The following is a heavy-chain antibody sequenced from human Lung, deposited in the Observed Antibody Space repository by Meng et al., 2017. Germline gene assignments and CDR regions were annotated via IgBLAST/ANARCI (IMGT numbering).Heavy chain of an antibody. Sequence: QGQVQQWGEGLLKAALTVPINCVVSGGSFSYSYWSWIRQPPGKGLEWIGEINHSGSTNYNPSLESRATISVDTSQNNLSLKLSSVTAADSAVYYCARGPTTMAHDFDYWGQGTLVTVSS. CDR3: ARGPTTMAHDFDY. V-gene: IGHV4-34*01. CDR2: INHSGST. J-gene: IGHJ4*02. CDR1: GGSFSYSY. D-gene: IGHD4-11*01.